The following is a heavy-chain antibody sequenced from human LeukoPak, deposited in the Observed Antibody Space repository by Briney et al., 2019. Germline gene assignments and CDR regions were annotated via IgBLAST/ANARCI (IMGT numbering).Heavy chain of an antibody. J-gene: IGHJ4*02. CDR2: ISAYNGNT. CDR1: GYTFTSYG. Sequence: ASVKVSCKASGYTFTSYGIGWVRQAPGQGLEWMGWISAYNGNTNYAQKLQGRVTMTTDTSTSTAYMELRSLRSDDTAVYYCARDRCGSSGCVNDYWGQGTLVTVSS. D-gene: IGHD6-19*01. V-gene: IGHV1-18*01. CDR3: ARDRCGSSGCVNDY.